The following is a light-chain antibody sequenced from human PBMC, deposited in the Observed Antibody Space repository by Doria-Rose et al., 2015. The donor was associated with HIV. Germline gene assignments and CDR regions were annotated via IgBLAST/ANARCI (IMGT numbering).Light chain of an antibody. J-gene: IGKJ2*01. V-gene: IGKV4-1*01. CDR3: QQYYNTPNT. CDR2: WAS. Sequence: TQSPDSLAVSLGERATINCKSSQTILYSSNNKNYLAWYQHKPGQPPKLLIYWASSRASGVPDRFSGGGSGTDFTPTISSLQAEDVALYYCQQYYNTPNTFGQRTKLEMK. CDR1: QTILYSSNNKNY.